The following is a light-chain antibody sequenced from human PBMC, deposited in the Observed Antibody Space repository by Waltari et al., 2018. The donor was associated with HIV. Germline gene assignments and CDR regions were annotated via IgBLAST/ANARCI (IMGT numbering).Light chain of an antibody. CDR1: TSDFGTYKL. CDR3: AAWDASLSRWV. Sequence: QSALTQPASVSGSLGQSITISCTGRTSDFGTYKLVSWYQQHPGKAPKLIIYMNDQRPSGVPDRFSGSKSGTSASLAIRGLRSEDEAHYYCAAWDASLSRWVFGGGTKLTVL. J-gene: IGLJ3*02. CDR2: MND. V-gene: IGLV2-14*02.